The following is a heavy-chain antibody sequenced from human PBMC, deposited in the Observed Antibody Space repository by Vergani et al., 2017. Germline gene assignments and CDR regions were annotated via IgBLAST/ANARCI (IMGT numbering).Heavy chain of an antibody. V-gene: IGHV3-30*18. J-gene: IGHJ4*02. CDR3: AKNQRDSGSYYGY. Sequence: QVQLVESGGGVVQPGRSLRLSRAASGFTFSSYGMHWVRQAPGTGLEWVAVISYDGSNKYYADSVKGRFTISRDNSKNTLYLQMNSLRAEDTAVYYCAKNQRDSGSYYGYWGQGTLVTVSS. CDR1: GFTFSSYG. D-gene: IGHD1-26*01. CDR2: ISYDGSNK.